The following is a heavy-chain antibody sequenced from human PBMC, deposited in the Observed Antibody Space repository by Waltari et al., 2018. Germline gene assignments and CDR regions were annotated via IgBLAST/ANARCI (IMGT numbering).Heavy chain of an antibody. V-gene: IGHV1-8*01. J-gene: IGHJ6*03. CDR2: MNPNSGNT. CDR3: ARTREYCSGGSCRYYYYYMDV. D-gene: IGHD2-15*01. CDR1: GYTFTSYD. Sequence: QVQLVQSGAEVTKPGASVKVSCKASGYTFTSYDINWVRQATGQGLEWMGWMNPNSGNTGYAQKFQGRVTMTRNTSISTAYMELSSLRSEDTAVYYCARTREYCSGGSCRYYYYYMDVWGKGTTVTVSS.